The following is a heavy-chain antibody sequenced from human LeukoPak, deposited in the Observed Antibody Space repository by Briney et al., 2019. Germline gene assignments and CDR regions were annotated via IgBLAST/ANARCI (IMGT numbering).Heavy chain of an antibody. Sequence: ASVKVSCKASGYTFTYYGIAWVRQAPGQGLEWMGWINTRSGDAQLAHSLQARVTMTTDTSTSTASMELGSPGSDDTAVYYCARDTDFSTDYWGQGSLVTVSS. CDR1: GYTFTYYG. D-gene: IGHD2/OR15-2a*01. CDR3: ARDTDFSTDY. J-gene: IGHJ4*02. V-gene: IGHV1-18*01. CDR2: INTRSGDA.